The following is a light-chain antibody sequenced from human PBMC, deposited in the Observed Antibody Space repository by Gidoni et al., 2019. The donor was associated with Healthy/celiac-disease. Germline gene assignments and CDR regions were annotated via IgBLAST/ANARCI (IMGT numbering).Light chain of an antibody. CDR1: QGISSY. Sequence: IRMTQSPSSFSASTGDSVTITCRASQGISSYLAWYQQKPGKAPKILIYASSTLQSGVPSRFSGSGCGTDFTLTISCLQSEDFVTYYCQQYYSYPRTFGQGTKVEIK. CDR3: QQYYSYPRT. CDR2: ASS. V-gene: IGKV1-8*01. J-gene: IGKJ1*01.